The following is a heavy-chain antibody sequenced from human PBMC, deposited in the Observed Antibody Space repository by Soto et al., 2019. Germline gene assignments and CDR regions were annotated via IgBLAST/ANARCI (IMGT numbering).Heavy chain of an antibody. J-gene: IGHJ5*02. CDR1: GGSISSSKW. V-gene: IGHV4-4*02. CDR2: IYPSGST. CDR3: ARRNYDTTGYYFWFDP. Sequence: QVQLQESGPGLVKPSGTLSLTCAVSGGSISSSKWWSWVRQSPGKGLEWIGEIYPSGSTNYNPPLKSRVTISVDKSKHQFSLKLTSVTAADTAVYYCARRNYDTTGYYFWFDPWGQGTLVTVSS. D-gene: IGHD3-22*01.